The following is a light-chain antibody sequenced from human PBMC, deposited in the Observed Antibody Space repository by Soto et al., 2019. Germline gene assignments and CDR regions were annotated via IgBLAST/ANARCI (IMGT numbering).Light chain of an antibody. CDR1: SSDVGDYNS. Sequence: QSVLTQPASVSGSPGQSITISCTGTSSDVGDYNSVSWYQQHPGKAPKLMIFEVSNRPSGVSNRFSGSKSGNTASLTISGLQAEDEADYYCSSYTISSTSNWVFGGGTKLTVL. CDR2: EVS. V-gene: IGLV2-14*01. CDR3: SSYTISSTSNWV. J-gene: IGLJ3*02.